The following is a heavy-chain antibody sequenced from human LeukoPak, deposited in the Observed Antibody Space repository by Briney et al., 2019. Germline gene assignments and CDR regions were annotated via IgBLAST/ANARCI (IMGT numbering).Heavy chain of an antibody. CDR3: ARVGGWYAFDI. CDR2: INAGNGNT. CDR1: GYTFTSYA. D-gene: IGHD6-19*01. J-gene: IGHJ3*02. Sequence: ASVKVSRKASGYTFTSYAMHWVRQAPGQRLEWMGWINAGNGNTKYSQKFQGRVTITRDTSASTAYMELSSLRSEDTAVYYCARVGGWYAFDIWGQGTMVTVSS. V-gene: IGHV1-3*01.